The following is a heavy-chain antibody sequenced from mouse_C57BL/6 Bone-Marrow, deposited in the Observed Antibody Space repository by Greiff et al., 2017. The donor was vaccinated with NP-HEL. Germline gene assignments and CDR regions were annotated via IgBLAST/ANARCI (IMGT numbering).Heavy chain of an antibody. V-gene: IGHV1-64*01. CDR2: IHPNSGST. CDR1: GYTFTSYW. J-gene: IGHJ1*03. D-gene: IGHD1-1*01. CDR3: ARRYGSSPYWYFDV. Sequence: QVQLQQPGAELVKPGASVKLSCKASGYTFTSYWMHWVKQRPGQGLEWIGMIHPNSGSTNYNEKFQSKATLTVDKSSSTAYMQLSSLTSEDSAVYYCARRYGSSPYWYFDVWGTGTTVTVSS.